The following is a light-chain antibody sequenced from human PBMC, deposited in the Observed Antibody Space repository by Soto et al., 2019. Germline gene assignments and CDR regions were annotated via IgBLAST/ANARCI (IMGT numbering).Light chain of an antibody. J-gene: IGLJ1*01. CDR2: EVS. CDR3: SSYPSSRTYV. V-gene: IGLV2-14*01. Sequence: QSALTQPASVSGSPGQSITIACTGTISDVGGYNYVSWYQQHPGKAPKLMSYEVSNRPSGVSHRFSGSKSGNTASLTVSGLQAEDEADYYCSSYPSSRTYVFGTGTKLTVL. CDR1: ISDVGGYNY.